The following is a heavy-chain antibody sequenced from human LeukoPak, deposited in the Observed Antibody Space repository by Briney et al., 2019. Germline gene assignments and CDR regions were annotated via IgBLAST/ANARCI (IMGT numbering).Heavy chain of an antibody. Sequence: SETLSLTCAVYGGSFSGYYWSWIRQPPGKGLEWIGEINHSGSTNYNPSLKSRVTISVDTSKNQFSLKLSSVTAADTAVYYCARDAHSSTSRFYYYYMDVWGKGTTVTVSS. V-gene: IGHV4-34*01. CDR1: GGSFSGYY. CDR2: INHSGST. J-gene: IGHJ6*03. CDR3: ARDAHSSTSRFYYYYMDV. D-gene: IGHD2-2*01.